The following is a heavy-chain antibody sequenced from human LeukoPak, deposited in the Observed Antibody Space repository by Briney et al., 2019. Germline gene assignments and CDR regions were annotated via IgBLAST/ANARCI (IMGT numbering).Heavy chain of an antibody. CDR1: GFTFSSYA. D-gene: IGHD3-3*01. CDR3: AIPPPSYYGFWSGYYTFDY. Sequence: PGGSLRLSCAASGFTFSSYAMSWVRQAPGKGLEWVSAISGSGGSTYYADSVKGRFTISRDNSKNTLYLQMNSLRAEDTAVYYCAIPPPSYYGFWSGYYTFDYWGQGTLVTVSS. CDR2: ISGSGGST. V-gene: IGHV3-23*01. J-gene: IGHJ4*02.